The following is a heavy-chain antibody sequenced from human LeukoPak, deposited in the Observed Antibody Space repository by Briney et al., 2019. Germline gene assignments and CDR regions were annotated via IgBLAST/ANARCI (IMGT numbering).Heavy chain of an antibody. V-gene: IGHV1-2*02. D-gene: IGHD5-18*01. CDR2: INPNSGGT. J-gene: IGHJ6*03. CDR3: ARVDTAMVTNYYYYYMDV. CDR1: GYTFTSYG. Sequence: ASVKVSCKASGYTFTSYGISWVRQAPGQGLEWMGWINPNSGGTNYAQKFQGRVTMTRDTSISTAYMELSRLRSDDTAVYYCARVDTAMVTNYYYYYMDVWGKGTTVTVSS.